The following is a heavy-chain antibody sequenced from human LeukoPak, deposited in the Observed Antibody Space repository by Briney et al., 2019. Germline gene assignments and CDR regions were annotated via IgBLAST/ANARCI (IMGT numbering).Heavy chain of an antibody. CDR1: GGTFISYA. CDR2: IIPILGIP. D-gene: IGHD6-19*01. J-gene: IGHJ4*02. Sequence: ASGKVSCKASGGTFISYAISWVRQAPGQGLEWMGRIIPILGIPNYAQKFQGRVTITADNSTSTAYMELSSLRSEDTAVYYCARDRSSGWYYFDYWGQGTLVTVSS. V-gene: IGHV1-69*04. CDR3: ARDRSSGWYYFDY.